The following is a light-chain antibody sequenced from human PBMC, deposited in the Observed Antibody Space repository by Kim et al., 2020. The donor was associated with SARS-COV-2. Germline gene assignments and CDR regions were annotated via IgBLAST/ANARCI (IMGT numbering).Light chain of an antibody. V-gene: IGLV2-14*01. J-gene: IGLJ2*01. Sequence: QPALTQPASVSGSPGQSITISCTGTSSDVGGYNYVSWYQQHPGKAPKLMIYDVSKRPSGVSNRFSGSKSGNTASLTISGLQAEDEADYYCSSYTSSSSVVFGGGTQLTVL. CDR2: DVS. CDR3: SSYTSSSSVV. CDR1: SSDVGGYNY.